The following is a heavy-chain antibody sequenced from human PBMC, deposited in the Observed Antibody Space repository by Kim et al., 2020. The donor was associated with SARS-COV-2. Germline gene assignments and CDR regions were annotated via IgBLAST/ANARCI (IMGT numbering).Heavy chain of an antibody. Sequence: SETLSLTCAVYGGSFSGYYWSWIRQPPGKGLEWIGEINHSGSTNYNPSLKSRVTISVDTSKNQFSLKLSSVTAADTAVYYCARGYDFGANRNYFDYWGQG. D-gene: IGHD3-3*01. CDR3: ARGYDFGANRNYFDY. V-gene: IGHV4-34*01. CDR1: GGSFSGYY. CDR2: INHSGST. J-gene: IGHJ4*02.